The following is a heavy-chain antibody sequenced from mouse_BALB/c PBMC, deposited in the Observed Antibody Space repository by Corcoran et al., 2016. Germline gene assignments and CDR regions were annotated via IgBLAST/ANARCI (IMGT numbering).Heavy chain of an antibody. CDR1: GFNIKDTY. CDR2: IDPANGNT. J-gene: IGHJ1*01. CDR3: ANWDWYFDV. Sequence: EVQLQQSGAELVKPGASVKLSCTASGFNIKDTYMHWVKQRSEQGLEWIGRIDPANGNTKYDPKFQGKDTITADTSSHTAYLQLSSLTSDDTAVYYCANWDWYFDVLGAGSTFTVSS. D-gene: IGHD4-1*01. V-gene: IGHV14-3*02.